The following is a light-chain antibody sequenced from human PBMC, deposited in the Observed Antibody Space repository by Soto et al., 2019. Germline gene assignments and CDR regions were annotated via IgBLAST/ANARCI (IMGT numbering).Light chain of an antibody. CDR1: QSVSSN. Sequence: EIVMTQSPATLSVSPGERATLSCRASQSVSSNLAWYQQKPGQAPSLLIYGASTRATGIPARFSGSGSGTEFTLTISSLQSEDFAVYYCQQYNNWPSWTFGQWTKVEIK. CDR2: GAS. CDR3: QQYNNWPSWT. V-gene: IGKV3-15*01. J-gene: IGKJ1*01.